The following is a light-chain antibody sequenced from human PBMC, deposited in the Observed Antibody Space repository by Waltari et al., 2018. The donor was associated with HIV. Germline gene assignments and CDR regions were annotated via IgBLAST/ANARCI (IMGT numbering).Light chain of an antibody. CDR3: CSYTGTNPFLL. J-gene: IGLJ2*01. Sequence: QSALTQPASVSGSPGQSITISCTGTSSNVGSYNLVSWYQQHPGIAPKLMIYEVSKRPSGVSNRFSGSKSGNTASLTSSGLQAEDEADYYCCSYTGTNPFLLFGGGTKLTVL. CDR1: SSNVGSYNL. V-gene: IGLV2-23*02. CDR2: EVS.